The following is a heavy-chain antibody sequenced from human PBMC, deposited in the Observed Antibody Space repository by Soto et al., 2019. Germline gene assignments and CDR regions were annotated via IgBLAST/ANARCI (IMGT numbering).Heavy chain of an antibody. CDR3: ARGGRWGGATAFTGIDY. D-gene: IGHD1-26*01. Sequence: RASVKVSCKASGYTFTSYGISWVRQAPGQGLEWMGWISAYNGNTNYAQKLQGRVTMTTDTSTSTAYMELRSLRSDDTAVYYCARGGRWGGATAFTGIDYWGQGTLVTVSS. J-gene: IGHJ4*02. CDR1: GYTFTSYG. V-gene: IGHV1-18*04. CDR2: ISAYNGNT.